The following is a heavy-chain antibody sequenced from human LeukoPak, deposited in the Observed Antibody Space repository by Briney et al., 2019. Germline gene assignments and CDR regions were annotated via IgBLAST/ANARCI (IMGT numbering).Heavy chain of an antibody. CDR3: ARDRAYDILTGYYGTQREMYYFDS. J-gene: IGHJ4*02. CDR2: ISAYYGNT. CDR1: GYTFTSYG. Sequence: ASVKVSCKASGYTFTSYGISWVRKATGQALEWMVGISAYYGNTNYAQKLQGRVTMTTDTSTSTAYMELRSLRSDDTAVFYCARDRAYDILTGYYGTQREMYYFDSWGQGTLVTVSS. D-gene: IGHD3-9*01. V-gene: IGHV1-18*01.